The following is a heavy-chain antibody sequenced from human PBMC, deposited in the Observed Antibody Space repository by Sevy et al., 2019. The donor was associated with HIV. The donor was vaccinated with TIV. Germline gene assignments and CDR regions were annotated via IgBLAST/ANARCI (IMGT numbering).Heavy chain of an antibody. CDR2: INGDSNYI. D-gene: IGHD3-22*01. CDR1: GFTFSGYN. CDR3: ARDLFGFDYYDSSPPNI. J-gene: IGHJ3*02. Sequence: GGSLRLSCAASGFTFSGYNMNWVRQAPGKGLEWVACINGDSNYIYYADSIKGRFTISRDNAHNSVYLQMNSLRAADTAVYFCARDLFGFDYYDSSPPNIWGQGTMVTVSS. V-gene: IGHV3-21*01.